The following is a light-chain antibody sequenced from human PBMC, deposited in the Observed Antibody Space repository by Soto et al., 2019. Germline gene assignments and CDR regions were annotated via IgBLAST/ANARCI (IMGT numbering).Light chain of an antibody. CDR3: NSYTSNNTYV. CDR2: DVS. CDR1: SSDVGAFNY. Sequence: QSVLTQPASVSGSPGQAITISCSGTSSDVGAFNYVSWYQQHPGKAPKLMIYDVSNRPSGVSNLFSGSKSGNTASLTISGLRAEDEADYYCNSYTSNNTYVFGTGTKLTVL. V-gene: IGLV2-14*03. J-gene: IGLJ1*01.